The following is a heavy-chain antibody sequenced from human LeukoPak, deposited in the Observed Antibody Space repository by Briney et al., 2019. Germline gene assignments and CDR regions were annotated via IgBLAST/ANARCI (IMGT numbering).Heavy chain of an antibody. V-gene: IGHV4-39*01. D-gene: IGHD3/OR15-3a*01. Sequence: SETLSLACTVSGGSVSSSSYYWGWIRQPPGKGLEWIGSIYYSGYTYYNPSLKSRVTISVDTSKNQSSLKLRSVTAAEAAVYYCASGQYWYFDLWGRGTLVTVSS. CDR2: IYYSGYT. J-gene: IGHJ2*01. CDR1: GGSVSSSSYY. CDR3: ASGQYWYFDL.